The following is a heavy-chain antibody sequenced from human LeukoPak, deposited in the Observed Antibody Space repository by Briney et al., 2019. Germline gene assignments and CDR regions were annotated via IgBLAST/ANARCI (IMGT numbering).Heavy chain of an antibody. V-gene: IGHV3-66*04. CDR2: IFYSRNI. J-gene: IGHJ5*02. CDR3: AKHTGGVTGDTDWFDP. CDR1: GFTFSSYS. Sequence: GGSLRLSCAASGFTFSSYSMSWXRQAPGKGLEXXXXIFYSRNIYYNASLKSRVTISGDTSRHRFSLQLSTLIAADTAVYYCAKHTGGVTGDTDWFDPWGKGTLVTV. D-gene: IGHD2-8*02.